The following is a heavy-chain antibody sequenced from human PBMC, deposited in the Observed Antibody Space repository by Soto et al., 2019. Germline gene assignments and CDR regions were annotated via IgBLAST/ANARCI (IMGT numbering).Heavy chain of an antibody. D-gene: IGHD4-4*01. J-gene: IGHJ6*02. Sequence: GGSLRLSCAASGFTFSSYAMSWVRQAPGKGLEWVSAISGSGGSTYYADSVKGRFTISRDNSKNTLYLQMNSLRAEDTAVYYCAKDNYVGYYYYGMDVWGQGTTVTVSS. CDR1: GFTFSSYA. V-gene: IGHV3-23*01. CDR2: ISGSGGST. CDR3: AKDNYVGYYYYGMDV.